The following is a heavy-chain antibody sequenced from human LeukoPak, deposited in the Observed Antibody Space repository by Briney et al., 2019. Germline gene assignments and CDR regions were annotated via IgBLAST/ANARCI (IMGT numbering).Heavy chain of an antibody. D-gene: IGHD5-12*01. CDR2: ISAYNGNT. CDR1: GYTFTSYG. Sequence: ASVKVSCKASGYTFTSYGISWVRQAPGQGLEWMGWISAYNGNTNYAQKFQGRVTMTRNTSISTAYMELSSLRSEDTAVYYCARGLRGTGRNYYYYMDVWGKGTTVTVSS. J-gene: IGHJ6*03. CDR3: ARGLRGTGRNYYYYMDV. V-gene: IGHV1-18*01.